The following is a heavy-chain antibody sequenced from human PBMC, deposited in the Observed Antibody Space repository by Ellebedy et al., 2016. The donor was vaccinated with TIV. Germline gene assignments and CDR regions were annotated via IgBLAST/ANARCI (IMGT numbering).Heavy chain of an antibody. CDR3: GRTSYYDSSGYPLFDY. CDR1: AGSISNYY. J-gene: IGHJ4*02. D-gene: IGHD3-22*01. CDR2: IYYSGST. V-gene: IGHV4-59*08. Sequence: MPSETLSLTCTVSAGSISNYYWSWIRQPPGKGLEWIGYIYYSGSTNYNPSLKSRVTMSVASSRNQFSLKLSSVTAADTAVFYCGRTSYYDSSGYPLFDYWGQGTLVTVSS.